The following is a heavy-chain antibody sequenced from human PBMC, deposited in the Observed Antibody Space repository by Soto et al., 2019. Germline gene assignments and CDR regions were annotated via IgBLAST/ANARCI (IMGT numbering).Heavy chain of an antibody. D-gene: IGHD2-15*01. CDR2: IYYSGST. CDR1: GGSISSSSYY. CDR3: ARRQSSPWFDP. J-gene: IGHJ5*02. Sequence: QLQLQESGPGLVKPSETLSHTCTVSGGSISSSSYYWGWIRQPPGKGLEWIGNIYYSGSTYYNPSLKSRVTISVDTSKNQFSLKLSSVTAADTAVYYCARRQSSPWFDPWGQGTLVTVSS. V-gene: IGHV4-39*01.